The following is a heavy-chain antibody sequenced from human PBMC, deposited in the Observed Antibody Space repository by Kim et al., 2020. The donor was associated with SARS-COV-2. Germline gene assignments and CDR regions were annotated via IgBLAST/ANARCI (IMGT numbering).Heavy chain of an antibody. CDR1: GFTFSRYG. Sequence: GGSLRLSCAASGFTFSRYGMHWVRQAPGKGLEWVAIIWYDGSNKYYADSVKGRFTISRDNSKKTLYLQMNSLRAEDTAVYYCAKIEEEYSGDLNPFDYWGQGTLVTVSP. J-gene: IGHJ4*02. D-gene: IGHD5-12*01. CDR2: IWYDGSNK. CDR3: AKIEEEYSGDLNPFDY. V-gene: IGHV3-33*06.